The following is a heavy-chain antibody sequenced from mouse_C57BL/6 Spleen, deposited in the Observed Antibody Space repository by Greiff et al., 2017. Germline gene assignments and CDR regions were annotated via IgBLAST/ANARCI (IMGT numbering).Heavy chain of an antibody. CDR3: ARNIYYYGAMDY. V-gene: IGHV1-55*01. D-gene: IGHD1-1*01. J-gene: IGHJ4*01. CDR1: GYTFTSYW. Sequence: QVHVKQPGAELVKPGASVKMSCKASGYTFTSYWITWVKQRPGQGLEWIGDIYPGSGSTNYNEKFKSKATLTVDTSSSTAYMQLSSLTSEDSAVYYCARNIYYYGAMDYWGQGTSVTVSS. CDR2: IYPGSGST.